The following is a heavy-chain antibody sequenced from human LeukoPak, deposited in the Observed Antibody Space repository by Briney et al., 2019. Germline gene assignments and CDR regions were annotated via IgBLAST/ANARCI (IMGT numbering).Heavy chain of an antibody. V-gene: IGHV4-39*07. CDR1: GGSISSSSYY. J-gene: IGHJ4*02. Sequence: PSETLSLTCTVSGGSISSSSYYWGWIRQPPGKGLEWIGSIYYSGSTYYNPSLKSRVTISVDTSKNQFSLKLSSVTAADTAVYYCASLYDSTVFDYWGQGTLVTVSS. D-gene: IGHD3-22*01. CDR3: ASLYDSTVFDY. CDR2: IYYSGST.